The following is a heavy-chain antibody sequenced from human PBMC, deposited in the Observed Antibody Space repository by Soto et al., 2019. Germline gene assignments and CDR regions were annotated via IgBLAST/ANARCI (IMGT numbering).Heavy chain of an antibody. V-gene: IGHV3-23*01. CDR3: ATDRGGDFLSGYGILCAFAI. Sequence: GGSLRLSCAASGFTFSSYAMSWVRQAPGKGLEWVSAISGSGGSTYYADYVKGRFTISRDNSKNTLYLQMNSLRAEDTAVYYCATDRGGDFLSGYGILCAFAISCQGTMVTVS. CDR1: GFTFSSYA. J-gene: IGHJ3*02. CDR2: ISGSGGST. D-gene: IGHD3-3*01.